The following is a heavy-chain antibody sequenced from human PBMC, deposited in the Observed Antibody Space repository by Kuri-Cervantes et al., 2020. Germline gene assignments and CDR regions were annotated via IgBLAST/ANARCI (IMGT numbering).Heavy chain of an antibody. CDR2: IYYSGST. CDR1: GYSISSGYY. D-gene: IGHD3-22*01. Sequence: SETLSLTCAVAGYSISSGYYWSWIRQPPGKGLGGIGYIYYSGSTNYNPPLKSRVTITVDTSKNQFSLKLSSVTAADTAVYYCARETYYYDSSGYYYGAFDIWGQGTMVTVSS. J-gene: IGHJ3*02. CDR3: ARETYYYDSSGYYYGAFDI. V-gene: IGHV4-61*01.